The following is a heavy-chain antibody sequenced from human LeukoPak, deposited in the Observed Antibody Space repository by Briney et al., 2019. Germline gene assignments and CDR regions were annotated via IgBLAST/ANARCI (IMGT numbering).Heavy chain of an antibody. J-gene: IGHJ4*02. V-gene: IGHV4-4*07. CDR2: IYTTGST. Sequence: SETLSLTCTVSGGSISSYYWTWIRQPAGKGLEWIGRIYTTGSTNYNPSLKSRVTMSVDTSENQFSLKLSSVTAADTAVYYCARARLWFRYFDYWGQGTLVTVSS. CDR3: ARARLWFRYFDY. D-gene: IGHD3-10*01. CDR1: GGSISSYY.